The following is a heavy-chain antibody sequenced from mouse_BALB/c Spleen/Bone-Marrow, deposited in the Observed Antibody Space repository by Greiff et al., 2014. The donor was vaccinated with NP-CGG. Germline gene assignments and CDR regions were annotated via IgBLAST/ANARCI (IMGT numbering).Heavy chain of an antibody. CDR2: IDPAYGNT. CDR1: GFNIKDSY. J-gene: IGHJ3*01. Sequence: VQLKQSGAELVKPGDSVKLSCAASGFNIKDSYMHWVKQRPEQGLEWIGSIDPAYGNTKYDPKLQGKATITADTSSNTAYLQPSSLTSEDTAVYYCVRLYWFAYWGQGTLVTVSA. V-gene: IGHV14-3*02. CDR3: VRLYWFAY. D-gene: IGHD3-3*01.